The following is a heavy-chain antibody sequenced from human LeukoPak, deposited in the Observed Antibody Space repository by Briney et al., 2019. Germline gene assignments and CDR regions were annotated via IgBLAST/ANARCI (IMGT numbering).Heavy chain of an antibody. D-gene: IGHD6-19*01. J-gene: IGHJ3*02. CDR3: ARDGSSGWYHKGAFDI. V-gene: IGHV4-59*01. CDR1: GGSISSYY. CDR2: IYYSGST. Sequence: SETLSLTCTVSGGSISSYYWSWIRQPPGKGLEWIGYIYYSGSTNYNPSLKSRVTISVDTSKNQFSLKLSSVTAADTAVYYRARDGSSGWYHKGAFDIWGQGTMVTVSS.